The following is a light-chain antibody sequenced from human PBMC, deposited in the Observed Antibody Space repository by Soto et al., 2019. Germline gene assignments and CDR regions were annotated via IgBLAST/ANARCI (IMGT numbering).Light chain of an antibody. J-gene: IGKJ5*01. CDR3: MQALQTPIT. CDR2: LGS. V-gene: IGKV2-28*01. Sequence: DIVMTQSPLSLPVTPGEPASISCRSSQSLLHSNGYNYLDWYLQKPGQSPQLLIYLGSNRASGGPGRFSGSGSGTDFTLKISRVEAEDVGVYYCMQALQTPITFGHGTRLEIK. CDR1: QSLLHSNGYNY.